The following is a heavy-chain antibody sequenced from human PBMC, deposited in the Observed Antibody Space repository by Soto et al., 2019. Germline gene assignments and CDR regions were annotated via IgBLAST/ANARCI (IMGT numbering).Heavy chain of an antibody. CDR2: IKSKGDGGAR. V-gene: IGHV3-15*01. CDR3: VEGWNDF. CDR1: GFMFSSAW. J-gene: IGHJ4*02. D-gene: IGHD1-1*01. Sequence: EVQMVQSGGDLVKPGGSLRLSCVTSGFMFSSAWMNWVRQAPGKGLEWVARIKSKGDGGARDYAAPVKGRFTISRDDSKNTVQLQMNSLRAEDRAVYYCVEGWNDFWGQGTLVTVSS.